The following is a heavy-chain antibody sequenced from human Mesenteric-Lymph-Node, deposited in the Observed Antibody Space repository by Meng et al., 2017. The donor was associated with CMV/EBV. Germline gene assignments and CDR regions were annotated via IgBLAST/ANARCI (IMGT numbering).Heavy chain of an antibody. CDR2: MNPNSGNT. J-gene: IGHJ6*02. V-gene: IGHV1-8*01. Sequence: ASVKVSCKASGYTFTSYDINWVRQATGQGLEWMGWMNPNSGNTGYAQKFQGRVTMTRNTSISTAYMELSSLRSEDTAVYYCARTLRFLEWRYYYGMDVWGQGTTVTVSS. CDR3: ARTLRFLEWRYYYGMDV. CDR1: GYTFTSYD. D-gene: IGHD3-3*01.